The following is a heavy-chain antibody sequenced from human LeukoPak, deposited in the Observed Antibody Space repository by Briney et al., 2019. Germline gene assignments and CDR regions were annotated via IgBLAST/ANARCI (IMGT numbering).Heavy chain of an antibody. D-gene: IGHD1-1*01. CDR2: IYYRGNT. CDR3: ARAGNNWSFDY. Sequence: SETLSLTCTVSGDSVSIYYWSWIRQPPGKGLEWIGYIYYRGNTNYNPSLKSRVTMAVDTSKNQFSLKVSAVTAADTAVYYCARAGNNWSFDYWGQGTLVTVSS. V-gene: IGHV4-59*02. J-gene: IGHJ4*02. CDR1: GDSVSIYY.